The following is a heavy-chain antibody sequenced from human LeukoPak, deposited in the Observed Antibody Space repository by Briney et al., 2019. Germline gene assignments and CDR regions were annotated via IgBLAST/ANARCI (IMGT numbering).Heavy chain of an antibody. CDR1: GGSFSGYY. CDR3: ARGGPYVWGSYRYSNWFDP. V-gene: IGHV4-34*01. Sequence: SETLSLTCAVYGGSFSGYYWSWLRQPPGKGLEWIGEINHSGSTNYNPSLKSRVTISVDTSKNQFSLKLSSVTAADTAVYYCARGGPYVWGSYRYSNWFDPWGQGTLVTVSS. J-gene: IGHJ5*02. CDR2: INHSGST. D-gene: IGHD3-16*02.